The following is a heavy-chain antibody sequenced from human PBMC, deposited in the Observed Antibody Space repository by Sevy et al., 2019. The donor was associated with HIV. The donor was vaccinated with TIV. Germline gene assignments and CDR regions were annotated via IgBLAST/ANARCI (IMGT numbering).Heavy chain of an antibody. J-gene: IGHJ6*03. CDR1: GGTFSSYA. CDR2: IIPIFGTA. D-gene: IGHD6-13*01. Sequence: ASVKVSCKASGGTFSSYAISWVRQAPGQGLEWMGRIIPIFGTANYAQKFQGRVTITADESTSTAYMELSSLRSEDTAVYYCARDHSEAIAAAGLYYYYYMDVRGKGTTVTVSS. CDR3: ARDHSEAIAAAGLYYYYYMDV. V-gene: IGHV1-69*13.